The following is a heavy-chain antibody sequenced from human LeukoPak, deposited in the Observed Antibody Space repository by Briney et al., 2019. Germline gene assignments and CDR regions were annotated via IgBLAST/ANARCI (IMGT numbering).Heavy chain of an antibody. D-gene: IGHD6-19*01. Sequence: PSETLSLPCTVSGGSISSYHWNWIRQAPGKGLEWIGYIYYSGSTNYNPSLESRVTILVETSKNQFSLKLSSVTAADTAVYYCARGGYGGGWSSLNVDYWGQGTLVTVSS. CDR3: ARGGYGGGWSSLNVDY. CDR2: IYYSGST. CDR1: GGSISSYH. J-gene: IGHJ4*02. V-gene: IGHV4-59*01.